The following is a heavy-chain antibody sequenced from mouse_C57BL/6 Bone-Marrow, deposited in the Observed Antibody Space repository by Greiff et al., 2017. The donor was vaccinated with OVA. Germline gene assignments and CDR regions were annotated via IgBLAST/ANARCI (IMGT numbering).Heavy chain of an antibody. CDR2: INPYNGGT. D-gene: IGHD2-4*01. CDR1: GYTFTDYY. V-gene: IGHV1-19*01. J-gene: IGHJ2*01. Sequence: EVQLQQSGPVLVKPGASVKMSCKASGYTFTDYYMNWVKQSHGKSLEWIGVINPYNGGTSYNQKFKGKATLTVDKSSSTAYMELNSLTSEDSAVYYCAIYDYDKGAYYFDYWGQGTTLTVSS. CDR3: AIYDYDKGAYYFDY.